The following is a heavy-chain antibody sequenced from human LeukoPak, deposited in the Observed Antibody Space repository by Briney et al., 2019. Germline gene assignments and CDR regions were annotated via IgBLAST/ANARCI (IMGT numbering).Heavy chain of an antibody. D-gene: IGHD5-12*01. V-gene: IGHV1-2*02. CDR1: GYTFTDYY. CDR2: INPNSGGT. Sequence: ASVKVSCKASGYTFTDYYLHWVRQAPGQGLEWMGWINPNSGGTKYAQKFQGRVTMTRDTSISTAYMELSRLRSDDTAVYYCARAGVSWLRLDYWGQGTVVIVSS. J-gene: IGHJ4*02. CDR3: ARAGVSWLRLDY.